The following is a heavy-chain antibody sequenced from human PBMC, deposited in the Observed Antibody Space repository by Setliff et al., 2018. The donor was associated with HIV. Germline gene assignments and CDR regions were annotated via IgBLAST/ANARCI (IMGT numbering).Heavy chain of an antibody. J-gene: IGHJ6*03. V-gene: IGHV4-31*03. D-gene: IGHD6-13*01. CDR1: GGSISSGGYY. CDR2: IYYSGST. CDR3: ARGFGSSWGGNYYYYYMDV. Sequence: PSETLSLTCTVSGGSISSGGYYWSWIRQHPGKGLEWIGYIYYSGSTYYNPSLKSRVTISVDTSKNQFSLKLSSVTAADTAVYFCARGFGSSWGGNYYYYYMDVWGKGTTVTVSS.